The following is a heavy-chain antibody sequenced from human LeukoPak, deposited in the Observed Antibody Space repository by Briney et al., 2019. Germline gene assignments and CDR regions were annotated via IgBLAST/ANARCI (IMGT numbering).Heavy chain of an antibody. V-gene: IGHV4-4*02. D-gene: IGHD6-13*01. CDR2: IYHSGSV. CDR1: GGSIITSNW. J-gene: IGHJ4*02. CDR3: VRDFTSGSSWYFDS. Sequence: SGTLSLTCAVSGGSIITSNWWNWVRQPPGKGLEWIGEIYHSGSVIYNPSLKSRVAISVDKSKNQFSLTLSSVTAADTAVYYCVRDFTSGSSWYFDSWGQGTLVTVSS.